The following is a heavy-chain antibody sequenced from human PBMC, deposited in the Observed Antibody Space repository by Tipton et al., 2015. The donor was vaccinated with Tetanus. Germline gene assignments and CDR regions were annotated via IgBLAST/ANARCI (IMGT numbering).Heavy chain of an antibody. CDR1: GFSFSSYA. Sequence: SLRLSCAASGFSFSSYAMHWARQAPGKGLEWVAVIAYDGSSPNYADSVKGRLTISRDNSNNTLYLQMNSLRLEDSAIYYCARGYTYCFGHTLIDPWGQGTLVTVSS. D-gene: IGHD5-24*01. CDR2: IAYDGSSP. V-gene: IGHV3-30-3*01. CDR3: ARGYTYCFGHTLIDP. J-gene: IGHJ5*02.